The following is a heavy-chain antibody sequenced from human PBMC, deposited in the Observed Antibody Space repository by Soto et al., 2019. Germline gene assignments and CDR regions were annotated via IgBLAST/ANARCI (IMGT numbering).Heavy chain of an antibody. J-gene: IGHJ3*02. CDR1: GFTFSSYA. CDR2: ISGSGGST. V-gene: IGHV3-23*01. CDR3: AKSLKKGLGSFDI. Sequence: EVQLLESGGGLVQPGGSLRLSCAASGFTFSSYAMSWVRQAPGKGLEWVSAISGSGGSTYYADSVKGRFTISRDNSKNTLYLQMNSLRAEDTAVYYWAKSLKKGLGSFDIWGQGTMVTVSS. D-gene: IGHD6-19*01.